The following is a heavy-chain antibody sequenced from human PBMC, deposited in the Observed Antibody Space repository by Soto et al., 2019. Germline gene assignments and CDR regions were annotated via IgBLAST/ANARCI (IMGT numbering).Heavy chain of an antibody. CDR1: GGSISSYD. D-gene: IGHD2-2*01. V-gene: IGHV4-59*01. CDR3: ARGTMLLGYCSSTSCPRAKDYYYYMGV. CDR2: IYYSGST. Sequence: SETLSLTCTVSGGSISSYDWSWIRQPPGKGLEWIGYIYYSGSTNYNPSLKSRVTISVDTSKNQFSLKLSSVTAADTAVYYCARGTMLLGYCSSTSCPRAKDYYYYMGVWGKGTTVTVSS. J-gene: IGHJ6*03.